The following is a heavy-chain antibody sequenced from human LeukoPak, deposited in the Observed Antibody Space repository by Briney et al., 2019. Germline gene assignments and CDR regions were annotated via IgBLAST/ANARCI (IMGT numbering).Heavy chain of an antibody. CDR3: ARDRRIAARLEFQNWFDP. J-gene: IGHJ5*02. Sequence: SVKVSCKASGGTFSSYAISWVRQAPGQGLEWMGGIIPIFGTANYAQKFQGRVTITADESTSTAYMELSSLRSEDTAVYYCARDRRIAARLEFQNWFDPWGQGNPGHRLL. V-gene: IGHV1-69*13. D-gene: IGHD6-6*01. CDR1: GGTFSSYA. CDR2: IIPIFGTA.